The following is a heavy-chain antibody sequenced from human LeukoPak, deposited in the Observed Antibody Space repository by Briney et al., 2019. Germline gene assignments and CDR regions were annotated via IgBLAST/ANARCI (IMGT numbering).Heavy chain of an antibody. D-gene: IGHD3-22*01. V-gene: IGHV1-2*02. CDR2: INPNSGGT. CDR3: ARAGDSSGYSIQY. CDR1: GYTFTGYY. J-gene: IGHJ4*02. Sequence: ASVKVSCKASGYTFTGYYMHWVRQAPGQGLEWMGWINPNSGGTNYAQKFQGRVTMTRDTSISTAYMELSSLRSEDTAVYYCARAGDSSGYSIQYWGQGTLVTVSS.